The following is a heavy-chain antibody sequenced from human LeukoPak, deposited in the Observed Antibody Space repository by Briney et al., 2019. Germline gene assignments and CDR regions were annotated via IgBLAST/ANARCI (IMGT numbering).Heavy chain of an antibody. V-gene: IGHV1-18*01. CDR3: ARDVSHGLDI. CDR2: ISTYKGNT. CDR1: GYTFTKNG. Sequence: ASVKVSCRASGYTFTKNGISWVRQAPGQGLEWMGWISTYKGNTNYAQKLQGRVTLTTDTFTSTAYMELRSLRSDDTAVYYCARDVSHGLDIWGQGTVVTVSS. J-gene: IGHJ3*02. D-gene: IGHD2-8*01.